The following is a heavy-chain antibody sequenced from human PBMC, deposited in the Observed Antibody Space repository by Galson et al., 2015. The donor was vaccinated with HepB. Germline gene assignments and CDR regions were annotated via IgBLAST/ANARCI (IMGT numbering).Heavy chain of an antibody. CDR1: GFSFSRYW. J-gene: IGHJ3*02. Sequence: SLRLSCAGSGFSFSRYWMTWVRQAPGKGLEWVANINQDGSDKYYLGSVKGRFTIARDNAKNSVYLQLNSLRAEDTAMYYCAREGYCNTTSCYSEALDIWGQGTMVTVSS. CDR3: AREGYCNTTSCYSEALDI. V-gene: IGHV3-7*03. CDR2: INQDGSDK. D-gene: IGHD2-2*01.